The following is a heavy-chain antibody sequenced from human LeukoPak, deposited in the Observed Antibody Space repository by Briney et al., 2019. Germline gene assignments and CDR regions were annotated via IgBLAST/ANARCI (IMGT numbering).Heavy chain of an antibody. CDR1: GFTFSSYA. Sequence: PGGSLRLSCAASGFTFSSYAMSWVRQAPGKGLEWVSAISGSGGSTYYADSVKGRFTISRDNSKNTLYLQMNSLRAEDTAVYYCAKVLTTMVRGAMLGYYFDYWGQGTLVTVSS. D-gene: IGHD3-10*01. CDR3: AKVLTTMVRGAMLGYYFDY. CDR2: ISGSGGST. J-gene: IGHJ4*02. V-gene: IGHV3-23*01.